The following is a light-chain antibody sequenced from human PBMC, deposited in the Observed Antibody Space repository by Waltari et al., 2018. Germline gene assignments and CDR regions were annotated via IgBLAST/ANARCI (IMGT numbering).Light chain of an antibody. CDR2: AAS. V-gene: IGKV1-27*01. CDR3: QKYNAAPHT. Sequence: DIQMTQSPSSLSASVGDRVTITCRASQGISNYLAWYQQKPGKVPKLLIYAASTLQSGVPSRFSGSGSGTDFTLIIRSLQPEDVATYYCQKYNAAPHTFGGGTKVEI. J-gene: IGKJ4*01. CDR1: QGISNY.